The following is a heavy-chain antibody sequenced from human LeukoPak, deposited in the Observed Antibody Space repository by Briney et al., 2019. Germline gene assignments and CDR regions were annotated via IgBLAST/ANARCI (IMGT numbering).Heavy chain of an antibody. CDR2: INHSGST. CDR1: GGSISTYF. V-gene: IGHV4-34*01. Sequence: PSETLSLTCTVSGGSISTYFWSWIRQPPGKGLEWIGEINHSGSTNYNPSLKSRVTISVDTSKNQFSLKLSSVTAADTAVYYCASRLGGIAVAGTIGWFDPWGQGTLVTVSS. J-gene: IGHJ5*02. D-gene: IGHD6-19*01. CDR3: ASRLGGIAVAGTIGWFDP.